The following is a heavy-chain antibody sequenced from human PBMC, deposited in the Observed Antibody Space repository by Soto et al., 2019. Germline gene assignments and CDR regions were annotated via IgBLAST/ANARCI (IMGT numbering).Heavy chain of an antibody. D-gene: IGHD1-26*01. CDR3: AKYIKVRELVFQH. CDR1: GFTFSSYG. V-gene: IGHV3-30*18. Sequence: QVQLVESGGGVVQPGRSLRLSCAASGFTFSSYGMHWVRQAPGKGLEWVAVISYDGSNKYYADSVKGRFTISRDNSKNTLYLQMNSLRAEDTAVYYCAKYIKVRELVFQHWGQGTLVTVSS. J-gene: IGHJ1*01. CDR2: ISYDGSNK.